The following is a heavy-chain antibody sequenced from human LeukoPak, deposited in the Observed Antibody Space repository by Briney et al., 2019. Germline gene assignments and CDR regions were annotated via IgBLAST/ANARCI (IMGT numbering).Heavy chain of an antibody. D-gene: IGHD1-26*01. J-gene: IGHJ4*02. Sequence: GGSLRLSCAASGFSFRYYGMRWVRQAPGKGLEWVAFIQNDGSEQYHADSVKGRFTISRDNSKYTLFLQMNSLRAEDTAVYYCAREYCTTKSCLDSWGEGTLVTVSS. CDR3: AREYCTTKSCLDS. CDR2: IQNDGSEQ. V-gene: IGHV3-30*02. CDR1: GFSFRYYG.